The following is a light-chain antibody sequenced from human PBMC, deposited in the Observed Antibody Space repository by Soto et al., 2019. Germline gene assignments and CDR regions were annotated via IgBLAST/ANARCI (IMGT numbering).Light chain of an antibody. CDR3: ATWDDSLSTYV. V-gene: IGLV1-44*01. J-gene: IGLJ1*01. CDR1: SSNIGTNT. CDR2: TNN. Sequence: QSVLTQPPSASGTPGQRVTISCFGSSSNIGTNTVNWYQCLPGTAPRLLIYTNNQRPSGVPDRFSVSKSGTSASLAISGLQSEDEADYYCATWDDSLSTYVFGAGTKLTVL.